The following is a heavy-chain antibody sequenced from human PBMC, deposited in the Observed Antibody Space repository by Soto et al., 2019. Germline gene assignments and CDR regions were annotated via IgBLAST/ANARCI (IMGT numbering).Heavy chain of an antibody. CDR3: AKGGPSITMIVLVTKPFDS. V-gene: IGHV3-23*01. J-gene: IGHJ4*02. CDR1: GFTFSNYA. D-gene: IGHD3-22*01. Sequence: PGGSLRLSCAVSGFTFSNYAMSWVRQAPGKGLEWVSGITGSGGSTHYADSVKGRFTISRDNSKRTLYLQMISLRADDTAVYYCAKGGPSITMIVLVTKPFDSWGQGTLVTVSS. CDR2: ITGSGGST.